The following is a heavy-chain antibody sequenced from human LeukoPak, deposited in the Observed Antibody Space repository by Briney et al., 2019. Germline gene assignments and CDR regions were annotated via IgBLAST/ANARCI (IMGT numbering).Heavy chain of an antibody. J-gene: IGHJ5*02. Sequence: SETLSLTCTVSGGSISSYYWSWIRQPPGRGLEWIGYIYYSGSTNYNPSLKSRVTISVDTSKNQFSLKLSSVTAADTAVYYCAGNPIAVAGTGWFDPWAREPWVPSPQ. CDR3: AGNPIAVAGTGWFDP. D-gene: IGHD6-19*01. V-gene: IGHV4-59*01. CDR1: GGSISSYY. CDR2: IYYSGST.